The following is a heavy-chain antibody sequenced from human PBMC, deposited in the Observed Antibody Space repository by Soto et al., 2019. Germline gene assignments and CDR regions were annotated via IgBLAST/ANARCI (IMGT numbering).Heavy chain of an antibody. V-gene: IGHV1-2*04. J-gene: IGHJ6*02. CDR1: GYTFTGYY. Sequence: ASVKVSCKASGYTFTGYYMHWVRQDPGQGLEWMGWINPNSGGTNYAQKFQGWVTMTRDTSISTAYMELSRLRSDDTAVYYCARGTPYGDSDYYYYGMDVWGQGTTVTVSS. CDR2: INPNSGGT. CDR3: ARGTPYGDSDYYYYGMDV. D-gene: IGHD4-17*01.